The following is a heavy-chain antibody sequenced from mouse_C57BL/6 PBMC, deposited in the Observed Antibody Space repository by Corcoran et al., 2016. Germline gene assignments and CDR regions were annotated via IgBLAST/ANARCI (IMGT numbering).Heavy chain of an antibody. D-gene: IGHD1-1*01. J-gene: IGHJ1*03. V-gene: IGHV3-6*01. CDR1: GYSITSGYY. Sequence: DVQLQESGPGLVKPSQSLSLTCSVTGYSITSGYYWNWIRHFPGNKLEWMGYISYDGSNNYNPSSKNRISITRDTSKNQFFLKLNSVTTEDTATYYCAREGTTVVATYWYFDVWGTGTTVTVSS. CDR2: ISYDGSN. CDR3: AREGTTVVATYWYFDV.